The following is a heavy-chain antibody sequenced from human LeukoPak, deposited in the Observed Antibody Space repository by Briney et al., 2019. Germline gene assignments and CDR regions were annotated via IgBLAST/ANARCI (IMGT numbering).Heavy chain of an antibody. Sequence: GGSLRLSCAASGFTVSSNYMNWVRHAPGKGLEWVSVIYSGGSTYYADSVKGRFTISRDNSKNTLYFQMNSLRAEDTAVYYCARDQGYSRAFDIWGQGTMVTVSS. CDR1: GFTVSSNY. CDR3: ARDQGYSRAFDI. CDR2: IYSGGST. J-gene: IGHJ3*02. D-gene: IGHD2-21*01. V-gene: IGHV3-66*01.